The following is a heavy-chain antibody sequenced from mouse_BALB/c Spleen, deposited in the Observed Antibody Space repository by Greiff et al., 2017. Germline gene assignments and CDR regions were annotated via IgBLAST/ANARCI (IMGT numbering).Heavy chain of an antibody. D-gene: IGHD1-1*02. CDR3: TRSVVNYSLFAY. J-gene: IGHJ3*01. Sequence: VKLMESGAELVKPGASVKLSCKASGYTFTSYYMYWVKQRPGQGLEWIGEINPSNGGTNFNEKFKSKATLTVDKSSSTAYMQLSSLTSEDSAVYYCTRSVVNYSLFAYWGQGTLVTVSA. CDR2: INPSNGGT. CDR1: GYTFTSYY. V-gene: IGHV1S81*02.